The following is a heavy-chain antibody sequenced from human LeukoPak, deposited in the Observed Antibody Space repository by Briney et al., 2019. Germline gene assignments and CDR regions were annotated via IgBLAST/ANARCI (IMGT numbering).Heavy chain of an antibody. CDR3: ARNYCSSTSCYAFFDY. J-gene: IGHJ4*02. V-gene: IGHV1-2*06. CDR1: GYTFTGYY. Sequence: GASVKVSCKASGYTFTGYYMHWVRQAPGQGLEWMGRINPNSGGTNYAQKFQGRVTMTRDTSISTAYMELSRLRSDDTAVYYCARNYCSSTSCYAFFDYWGQGTLVTVSS. D-gene: IGHD2-2*01. CDR2: INPNSGGT.